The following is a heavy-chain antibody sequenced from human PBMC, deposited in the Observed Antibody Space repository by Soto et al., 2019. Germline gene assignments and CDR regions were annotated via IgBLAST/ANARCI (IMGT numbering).Heavy chain of an antibody. CDR3: ARLYYDYV. CDR2: VSMDSDTI. D-gene: IGHD3-3*01. CDR1: GFDLSTYS. V-gene: IGHV3-48*02. Sequence: GSVRLSCTASGFDLSTYSMNWVRQAPGKGLEWIAYVSMDSDTIHYADSVKGRFTISRDDAENSLYLQMNSLRDEDTATYYCARLYYDYVWGQGTTVTVSS. J-gene: IGHJ6*02.